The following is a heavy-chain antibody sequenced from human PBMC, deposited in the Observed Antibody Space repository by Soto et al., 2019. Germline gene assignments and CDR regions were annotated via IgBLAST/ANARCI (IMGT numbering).Heavy chain of an antibody. V-gene: IGHV1-2*02. CDR3: AKKFLVTMPDGFDM. D-gene: IGHD3-10*01. CDR2: INPKSGGT. Sequence: QVQLVQSGAEVKKPGASVKVSCKASGYTFNGYYMHWVRQAPGQGLEWMGWINPKSGGTNYAQKFQGRVTMTRDTSISTAYMELSRLRSDDTAVYYCAKKFLVTMPDGFDMWGQGTLVTVSS. J-gene: IGHJ3*02. CDR1: GYTFNGYY.